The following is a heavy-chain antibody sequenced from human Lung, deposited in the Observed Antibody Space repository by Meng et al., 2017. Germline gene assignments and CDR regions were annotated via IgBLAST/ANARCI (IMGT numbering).Heavy chain of an antibody. D-gene: IGHD4-11*01. Sequence: QVHLQQWGAGLLKPSETLSLTCVVAGGSFSHYYWSWLLQTPGKGLEWIGEINHSGSTNYNPSLESRATISVDTSQNNLSLKLSSVTAADSAVYYCARGPTTMAHDFDYWGQGTLVTVSS. CDR3: ARGPTTMAHDFDY. V-gene: IGHV4-34*01. CDR1: GGSFSHYY. CDR2: INHSGST. J-gene: IGHJ4*02.